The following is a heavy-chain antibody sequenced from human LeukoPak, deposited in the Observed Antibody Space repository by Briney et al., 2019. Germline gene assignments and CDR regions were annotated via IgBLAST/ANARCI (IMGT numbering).Heavy chain of an antibody. J-gene: IGHJ4*02. V-gene: IGHV3-74*01. CDR1: GDSW. D-gene: IGHD3-3*01. CDR3: ARGDGVVMKY. Sequence: PGGSLRLSCEGSGDSWMHWVRQVPGKGLVWVSRIKTDGSSRSYADSVKGRFTISSDNAENMLYLQMNSLRAGDTAVYYCARGDGVVMKYWGQGTLVTVSS. CDR2: IKTDGSSR.